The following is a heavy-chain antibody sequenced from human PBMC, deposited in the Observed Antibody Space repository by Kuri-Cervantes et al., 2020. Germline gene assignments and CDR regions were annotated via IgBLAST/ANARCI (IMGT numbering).Heavy chain of an antibody. D-gene: IGHD3-16*01. CDR2: INLNSGGT. CDR1: GYTFTGYY. J-gene: IGHJ6*02. CDR3: ARDKGRTFGYYGMDV. V-gene: IGHV1-2*02. Sequence: ASVKVSCKASGYTFTGYYMHWVRQAPGQGLEWMGWINLNSGGTNYAQKFQGRVTMTRDTSISTAYMELSRLRSDDTAVYYCARDKGRTFGYYGMDVWGQGTTVTVSS.